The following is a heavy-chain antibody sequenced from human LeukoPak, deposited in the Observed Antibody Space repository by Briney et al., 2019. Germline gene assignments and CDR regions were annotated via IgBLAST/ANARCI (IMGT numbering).Heavy chain of an antibody. CDR1: GGSISSYY. CDR3: AGTYYDILTGYPSDAFDI. J-gene: IGHJ3*02. V-gene: IGHV4-59*12. Sequence: SETLSLTCTVSGGSISSYYWSWIRQPPGKGLEWIGYIYYSGSTNYNPSLKSRVTMSVDTSKNQFSLKLSSVTAADTAVYYCAGTYYDILTGYPSDAFDIWGQGTMVTVSS. D-gene: IGHD3-9*01. CDR2: IYYSGST.